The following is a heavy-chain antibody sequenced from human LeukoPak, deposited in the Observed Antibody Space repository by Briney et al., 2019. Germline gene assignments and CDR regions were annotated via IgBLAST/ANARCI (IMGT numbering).Heavy chain of an antibody. V-gene: IGHV1-18*03. CDR1: GYTFTTYG. CDR2: SNSNNGDT. D-gene: IGHD3-22*01. CDR3: ARVKDSSGYSGLFDY. Sequence: ASVKVSCKASGYTFTTYGISWVRQAPGQGLEWMGWSNSNNGDTNYAQKFQGRVTMTTDKSTSTAYMELRSLSPDDMAVYYCARVKDSSGYSGLFDYGGQGTLVTVSS. J-gene: IGHJ4*02.